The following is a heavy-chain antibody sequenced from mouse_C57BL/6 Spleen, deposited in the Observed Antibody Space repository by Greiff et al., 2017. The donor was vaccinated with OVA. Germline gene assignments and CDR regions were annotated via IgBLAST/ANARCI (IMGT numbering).Heavy chain of an antibody. CDR3: ARNYAGSSYGYFDV. V-gene: IGHV2-2*01. CDR2: IWSGGST. D-gene: IGHD1-1*01. J-gene: IGHJ1*03. Sequence: VMLVESGPGLVQPSQSLSITCTVSGFSLTSYGVHWVRQSPGKGLEWLGVIWSGGSTDYNAAFISRLSISKDNSKSQVFFKMNSLQADDTAIYYCARNYAGSSYGYFDVWGTGTTVTVSS. CDR1: GFSLTSYG.